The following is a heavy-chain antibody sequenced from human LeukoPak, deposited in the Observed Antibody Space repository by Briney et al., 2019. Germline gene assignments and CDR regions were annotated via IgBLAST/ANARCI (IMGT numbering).Heavy chain of an antibody. J-gene: IGHJ4*02. V-gene: IGHV4-59*08. CDR1: GGSISSLY. CDR3: ARHRAYSSSSPFDY. CDR2: IYCTGST. Sequence: SETLSLTCSVPGGSISSLYWSWIRQPPGKGLEWIGYIYCTGSTNYNPSLKSRVTMFVDMSKNQFSLRLSSVTAADTAVYYCARHRAYSSSSPFDYWGQGTLVTVSS. D-gene: IGHD6-6*01.